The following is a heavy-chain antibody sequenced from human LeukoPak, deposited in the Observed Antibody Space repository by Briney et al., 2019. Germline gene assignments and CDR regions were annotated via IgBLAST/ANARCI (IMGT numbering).Heavy chain of an antibody. CDR3: ARGGGHSGLDY. CDR1: GFTFSSYA. J-gene: IGHJ4*02. V-gene: IGHV3-23*01. Sequence: GGSLRLSCAASGFTFSSYAMSWVRQAPGKGLEWVSAISGSGGSTYYADSVKGWFTISRDNSKNTLYLQMNSLRAEDTAVYYCARGGGHSGLDYWGQGTLVTVSS. D-gene: IGHD3-10*01. CDR2: ISGSGGST.